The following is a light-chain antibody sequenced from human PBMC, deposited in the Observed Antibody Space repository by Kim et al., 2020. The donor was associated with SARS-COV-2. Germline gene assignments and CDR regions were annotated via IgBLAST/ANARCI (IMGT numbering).Light chain of an antibody. Sequence: SPGERATLSCRASQSVSSSYLAWYQQKPGQAPRLLIYGASSRATGIPDRISGSGSGTDFTLTISRLEPEDFAVYYCQQYGSSPLTFGPGTKVDIK. CDR2: GAS. J-gene: IGKJ3*01. CDR1: QSVSSSY. CDR3: QQYGSSPLT. V-gene: IGKV3-20*01.